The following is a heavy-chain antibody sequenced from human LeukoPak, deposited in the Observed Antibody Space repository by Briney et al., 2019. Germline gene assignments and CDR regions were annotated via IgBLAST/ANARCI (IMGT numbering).Heavy chain of an antibody. Sequence: PGGSLRLSCAASGFTFSSYGMHWVRQAPGKGLEWVAVISYDGSNKYYADSVKGRFTIYRDDSKNTLYLQMNSLRAEDTAVYYCAKDRGEYCSGGSCYPNFDYWGQGTLVTVSS. CDR2: ISYDGSNK. J-gene: IGHJ4*02. CDR3: AKDRGEYCSGGSCYPNFDY. D-gene: IGHD2-15*01. V-gene: IGHV3-30*18. CDR1: GFTFSSYG.